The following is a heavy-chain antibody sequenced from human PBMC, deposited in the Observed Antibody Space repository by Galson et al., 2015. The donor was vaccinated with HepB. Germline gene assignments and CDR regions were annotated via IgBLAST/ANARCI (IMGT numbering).Heavy chain of an antibody. D-gene: IGHD4-23*01. Sequence: SVKVSCKASGYTLTELSMHWVRQAPGKGLEWMGGFDPEDGETIYAQKFQGRVTMTEDTSTDTAYMELSSLRSEDTAVYYCATAPSTVVTPPYYYGMDVWGQGTTVTVSS. J-gene: IGHJ6*02. CDR2: FDPEDGET. CDR1: GYTLTELS. CDR3: ATAPSTVVTPPYYYGMDV. V-gene: IGHV1-24*01.